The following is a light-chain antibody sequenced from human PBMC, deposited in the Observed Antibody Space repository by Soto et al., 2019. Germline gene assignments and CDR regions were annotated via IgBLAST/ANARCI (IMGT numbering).Light chain of an antibody. V-gene: IGLV8-61*01. Sequence: QAVVTQEPSFSVSPGGTVTLTCGLTSGSVSTGYHPSWYQQTPGQAPRTLIYSTNTRSSGVPDRFSGSILGNKAALTIAGAQADDESDYYCVLYMGGGSYVSGTGTKLTVL. J-gene: IGLJ1*01. CDR3: VLYMGGGSYV. CDR1: SGSVSTGYH. CDR2: STN.